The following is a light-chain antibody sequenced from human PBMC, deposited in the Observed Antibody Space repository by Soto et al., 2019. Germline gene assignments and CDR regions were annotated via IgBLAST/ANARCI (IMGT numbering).Light chain of an antibody. CDR1: QNIYKF. Sequence: DIQMTQSPSTVSASVGDRVTITCRASQNIYKFLAWYQQKPGNAPDLLIYKASTLESGVPSRFNGSGSGTEFSLQITSLQSEDFATYYCQQYHSDSPWTFGPGTKVDIK. CDR2: KAS. CDR3: QQYHSDSPWT. J-gene: IGKJ1*01. V-gene: IGKV1-5*03.